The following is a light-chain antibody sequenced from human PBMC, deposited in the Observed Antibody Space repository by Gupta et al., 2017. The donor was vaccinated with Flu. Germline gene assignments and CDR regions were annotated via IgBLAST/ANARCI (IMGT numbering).Light chain of an antibody. CDR3: AAWDDSLSLWV. CDR1: SSNIGINY. Sequence: TISCSGTSSNIGINYVYWYQHLPGTAPKLLICTDYQRPSGGPDRFSGSKSGTSASLAISGLRSEDEGDYYCAAWDDSLSLWVFGGGTKLTVL. J-gene: IGLJ3*02. V-gene: IGLV1-47*01. CDR2: TDY.